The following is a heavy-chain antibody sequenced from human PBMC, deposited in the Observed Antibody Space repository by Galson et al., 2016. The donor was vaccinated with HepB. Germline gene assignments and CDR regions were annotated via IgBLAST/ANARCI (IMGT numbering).Heavy chain of an antibody. D-gene: IGHD4-17*01. CDR1: GYTFTSQD. J-gene: IGHJ4*02. CDR3: AAHPPLGDYVNN. V-gene: IGHV1-8*01. CDR2: MNPHSGNT. Sequence: SVKVSCKASGYTFTSQDVNWVRQATGQGLEWMGWMNPHSGNTGYAQKFQGRVTMTRNTSINTAYMELSGLTSEDTAVYYCAAHPPLGDYVNNWGQGTLVTVSS.